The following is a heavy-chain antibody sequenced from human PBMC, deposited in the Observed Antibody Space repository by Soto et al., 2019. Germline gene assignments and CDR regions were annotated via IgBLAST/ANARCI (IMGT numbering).Heavy chain of an antibody. Sequence: QVQLQESGPGLVKPSETLSLTCTVSGGSVSSGSYYWSWIRQPPGKGLEWIGYIYYSGSTNYNPSLKSRVTISVDTSKNQFSLKLSSVTAADTAVYYCAVHRGGFGELLYDYYYYGMDVWGQGTTVTVSS. CDR3: AVHRGGFGELLYDYYYYGMDV. D-gene: IGHD3-10*01. V-gene: IGHV4-61*01. CDR2: IYYSGST. CDR1: GGSVSSGSYY. J-gene: IGHJ6*02.